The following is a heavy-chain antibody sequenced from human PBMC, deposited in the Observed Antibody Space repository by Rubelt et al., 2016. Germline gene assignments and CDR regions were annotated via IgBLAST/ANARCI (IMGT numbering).Heavy chain of an antibody. Sequence: RVTISVDTSKNQFSLKLSSVTAADTAVYYCARDLWSGEFDPWGQGTLVTVSS. J-gene: IGHJ5*02. CDR3: ARDLWSGEFDP. D-gene: IGHD3-3*01. V-gene: IGHV4-39*07.